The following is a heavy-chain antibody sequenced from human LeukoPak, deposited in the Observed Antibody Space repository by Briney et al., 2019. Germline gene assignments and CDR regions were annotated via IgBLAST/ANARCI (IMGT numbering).Heavy chain of an antibody. CDR1: GFTFSYYT. D-gene: IGHD5-24*01. Sequence: GGSLRLSCAASGFTFSYYTMNWVRQAPGKGLEWVSYISSRGSAIYYADSVKGRFTISRDNAQNSLYLQMNSLRAEDTAVYYCARCGYNSGAFDVWGQGTMVTVSA. J-gene: IGHJ3*01. CDR2: ISSRGSAI. V-gene: IGHV3-48*04. CDR3: ARCGYNSGAFDV.